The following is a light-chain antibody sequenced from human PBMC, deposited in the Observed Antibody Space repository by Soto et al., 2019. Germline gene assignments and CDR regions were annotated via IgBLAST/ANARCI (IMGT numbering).Light chain of an antibody. CDR3: SSYTSSNTLEV. Sequence: QSVLIQPASVSGSPGQSITISCTGTSSDVGGSNYVSWYQHHPHRAPKLLIYEVSYRPSGVSNRFSGSKSGNTASLTISGLQAEDEADYYCSSYTSSNTLEVFGFGTKVT. J-gene: IGLJ1*01. CDR2: EVS. V-gene: IGLV2-14*01. CDR1: SSDVGGSNY.